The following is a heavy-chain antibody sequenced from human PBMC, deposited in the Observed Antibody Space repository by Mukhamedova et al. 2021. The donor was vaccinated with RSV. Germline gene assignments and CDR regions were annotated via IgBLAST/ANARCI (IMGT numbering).Heavy chain of an antibody. CDR2: IIPIFGTA. CDR3: ARYCSSTSCSPWIFDY. Sequence: MGGIIPIFGTANYAQKFQGRVTITADESTSTAYMELSSLRSEDTAVYYCARYCSSTSCSPWIFDYWGQGNLVTVPS. V-gene: IGHV1-69*01. J-gene: IGHJ4*02. D-gene: IGHD2-2*01.